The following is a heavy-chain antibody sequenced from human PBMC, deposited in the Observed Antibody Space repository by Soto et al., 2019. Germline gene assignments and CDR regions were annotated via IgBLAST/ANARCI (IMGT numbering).Heavy chain of an antibody. J-gene: IGHJ4*02. Sequence: TLSLTCTVSGYSLSSNTFYCGWIRQPPGKGLEWIGNIDFSGRTSYNPSLRSRVTISADASKKQFSLKLTSVTAADTAIYYCARHGGEGIVITLGEVIPRVAFDSWGQGTVVTVSS. CDR3: ARHGGEGIVITLGEVIPRVAFDS. V-gene: IGHV4-39*01. CDR1: GYSLSSNTFY. CDR2: IDFSGRT. D-gene: IGHD3-16*01.